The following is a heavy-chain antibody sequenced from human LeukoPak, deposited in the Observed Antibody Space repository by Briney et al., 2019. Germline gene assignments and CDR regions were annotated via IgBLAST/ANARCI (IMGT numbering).Heavy chain of an antibody. CDR3: STDRRLTGLFDF. J-gene: IGHJ4*02. Sequence: GGSLRLSCAVSGFIFDNAWMSWVRQAPGKGLVWVARIKRRSDGETTDYAAPVKGRFTISRDDSKNTLYLQMNNLKTEDTAVYYCSTDRRLTGLFDFWGQGTQVTVSS. CDR1: GFIFDNAW. D-gene: IGHD3-9*01. CDR2: IKRRSDGETT. V-gene: IGHV3-15*01.